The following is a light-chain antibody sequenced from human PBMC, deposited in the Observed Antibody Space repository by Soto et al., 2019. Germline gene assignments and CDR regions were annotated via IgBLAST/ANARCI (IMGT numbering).Light chain of an antibody. CDR3: TSYTRSSTYV. Sequence: QSALPQPASVSGSPGQSITVSCTGTSSDVGAYDYVSWYQHHPGKAPKLMIYDVSYRPSGVSNRFSGSKSGNTASLTISGLQAEDEADYYCTSYTRSSTYVFGTGTKVTVL. J-gene: IGLJ1*01. CDR1: SSDVGAYDY. CDR2: DVS. V-gene: IGLV2-14*03.